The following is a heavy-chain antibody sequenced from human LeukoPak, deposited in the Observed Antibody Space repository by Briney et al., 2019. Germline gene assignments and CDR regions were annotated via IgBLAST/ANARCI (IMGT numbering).Heavy chain of an antibody. V-gene: IGHV3-7*01. CDR3: ARDLYRIVVVPHYFDY. Sequence: GGSLRLSCAASGFTFSSYWMSWVRQAPGKGLEWVANIKKDGSEKYYVDSVKGRSTISRDNAKNSLYLQMNSLRAEDTAVYYCARDLYRIVVVPHYFDYWGRGTLVTVSS. J-gene: IGHJ4*02. D-gene: IGHD3-22*01. CDR2: IKKDGSEK. CDR1: GFTFSSYW.